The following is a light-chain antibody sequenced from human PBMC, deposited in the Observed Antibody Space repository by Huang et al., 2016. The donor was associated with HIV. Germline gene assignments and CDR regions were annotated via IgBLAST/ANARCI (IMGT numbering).Light chain of an antibody. CDR3: QQRGSRVT. Sequence: EIVLTQSPATLYVFLGDTVSLSCRASQDISNYLGWYQQKPGQAPRLLSYYASIRTACVSDRFSGSGCGTYFTLTINGLESEDFAFYYFQQRGSRVTFGGGT. J-gene: IGKJ4*01. CDR1: QDISNY. CDR2: YAS. V-gene: IGKV3-11*01.